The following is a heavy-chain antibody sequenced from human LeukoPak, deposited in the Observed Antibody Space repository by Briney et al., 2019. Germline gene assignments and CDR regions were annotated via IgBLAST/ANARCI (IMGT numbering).Heavy chain of an antibody. V-gene: IGHV1-69*13. J-gene: IGHJ6*04. CDR1: GYTFTSYG. CDR3: ARRGNHCSGGSCYSHRGYYYYGMDV. D-gene: IGHD2-15*01. CDR2: IIPIFGTA. Sequence: ASVKVSCKASGYTFTSYGISWVRQAPGQGLEWMGGIIPIFGTANYAQKFQGRVTITADESTSTAYMELSSLRSEDTAVYYCARRGNHCSGGSCYSHRGYYYYGMDVWGKGTTVTVS.